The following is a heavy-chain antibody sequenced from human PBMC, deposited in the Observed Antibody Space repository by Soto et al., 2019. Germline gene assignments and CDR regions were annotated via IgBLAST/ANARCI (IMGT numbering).Heavy chain of an antibody. CDR1: GFTFSSYA. V-gene: IGHV3-30*14. D-gene: IGHD3-10*01. Sequence: PGGSLRLSCAASGFTFSSYAMHWVRQAPGKGLEWVAVISYDGSNRYYADSVKGRFTISRDYSKNTVYLQMNSLRAEDTAVYYCARLGPYASGTYSFRHNRFDPWGQGTLVTVSS. CDR2: ISYDGSNR. CDR3: ARLGPYASGTYSFRHNRFDP. J-gene: IGHJ5*02.